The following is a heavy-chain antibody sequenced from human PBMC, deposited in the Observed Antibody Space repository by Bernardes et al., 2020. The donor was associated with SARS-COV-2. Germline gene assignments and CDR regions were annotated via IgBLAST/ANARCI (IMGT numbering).Heavy chain of an antibody. CDR1: GFTFSTYD. CDR3: VRGAEGFDP. J-gene: IGHJ5*02. CDR2: IGTAGGT. Sequence: GWSLRLSCAASGFTFSTYDMHWVRQVTGKGLEWVSGIGTAGGTFYLGSVKGRFTISRENAKNSLYLQMNSLRAGDTAVYYCVRGAEGFDPWGQGTQVTVSS. V-gene: IGHV3-13*01.